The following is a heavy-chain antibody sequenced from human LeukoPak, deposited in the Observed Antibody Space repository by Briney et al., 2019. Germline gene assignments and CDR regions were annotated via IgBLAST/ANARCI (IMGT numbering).Heavy chain of an antibody. D-gene: IGHD5-24*01. CDR3: ARVLDGYTDY. V-gene: IGHV3-33*01. J-gene: IGHJ4*02. Sequence: GRSLKLPWEASGFTFSSYGMHWVRQAPGKGLEGVAVIWYDGSNKYYADSVKGRFTISRDNSKNTLYLQMNSLRAEDTAVYYCARVLDGYTDYWGQGTLVTVSS. CDR2: IWYDGSNK. CDR1: GFTFSSYG.